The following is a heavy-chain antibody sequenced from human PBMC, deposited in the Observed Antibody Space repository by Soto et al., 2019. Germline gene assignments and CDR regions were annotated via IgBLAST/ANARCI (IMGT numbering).Heavy chain of an antibody. CDR3: ARLYCSGGSCYFDY. CDR1: GFTFSSYD. J-gene: IGHJ4*02. D-gene: IGHD2-15*01. Sequence: VQLVESGGGLVQPGGSLRLSCAASGFTFSSYDIHWVRQPTGKGLEWVSAIGTAGDPYYPGSVKGRFTISRENAKNSLYLQMNSLRAGDTAVYYCARLYCSGGSCYFDYWGQGTLVTVSS. V-gene: IGHV3-13*05. CDR2: IGTAGDP.